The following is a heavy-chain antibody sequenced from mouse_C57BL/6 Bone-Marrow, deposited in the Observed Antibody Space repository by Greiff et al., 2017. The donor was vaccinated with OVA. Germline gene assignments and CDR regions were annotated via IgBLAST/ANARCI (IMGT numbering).Heavy chain of an antibody. Sequence: EVKLVESGPGLVKPSQSLSLTCSVTGYSITSGYYWNWIRQFPGNKLEWMGYISYDGSNNYNPSLKNRISITRDTSKNQFFLKLNSVTTEDTATYYCARGAGKIYYAMDYWGQGTSVTVSS. CDR1: GYSITSGYY. CDR3: ARGAGKIYYAMDY. D-gene: IGHD2-1*01. J-gene: IGHJ4*01. V-gene: IGHV3-6*01. CDR2: ISYDGSN.